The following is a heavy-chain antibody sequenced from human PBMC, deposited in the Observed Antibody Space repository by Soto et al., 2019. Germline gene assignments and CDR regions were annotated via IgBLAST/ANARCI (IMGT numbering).Heavy chain of an antibody. CDR1: GGSFSGYY. J-gene: IGHJ4*02. Sequence: SETLSLTCAVYGGSFSGYYWSWIRQPPGKGLEWIGEINHSGSTNYNPSLKSRVTISVDTSKNQFSLKLSSVTAADTAVYYCARGVRIAAAGTVPFDYWGQGTLVTV. D-gene: IGHD6-13*01. CDR2: INHSGST. CDR3: ARGVRIAAAGTVPFDY. V-gene: IGHV4-34*01.